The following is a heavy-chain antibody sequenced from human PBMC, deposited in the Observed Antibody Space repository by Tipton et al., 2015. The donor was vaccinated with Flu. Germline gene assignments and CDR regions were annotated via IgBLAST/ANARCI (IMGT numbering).Heavy chain of an antibody. D-gene: IGHD3-16*01. V-gene: IGHV4-4*07. Sequence: LSLTFPVSGDSMSSYYWSWIRQPAGKGLEWIGRIYASGSTTYNPSLKSRVTMSLDTSKNQFSVKLSSVTAADTAVYYCASTSNYGRRIEPNFDYWGQGTLVTVSS. J-gene: IGHJ4*02. CDR1: GDSMSSYY. CDR3: ASTSNYGRRIEPNFDY. CDR2: IYASGST.